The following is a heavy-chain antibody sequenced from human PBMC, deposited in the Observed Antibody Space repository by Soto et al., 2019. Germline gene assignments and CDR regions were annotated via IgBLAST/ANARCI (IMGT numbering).Heavy chain of an antibody. J-gene: IGHJ4*02. D-gene: IGHD6-25*01. CDR1: GYTFTTYG. V-gene: IGHV1-18*01. CDR3: AREFQRQPLDY. CDR2: ISTYNGNT. Sequence: ASVKVSCKASGYTFTTYGISWVRQAPGQGLEWMGWISTYNGNTNYAQKLQGRVTMTTDTSTSTAYMELRSLRSDDTAVYYCAREFQRQPLDYWGQGTLVTVSS.